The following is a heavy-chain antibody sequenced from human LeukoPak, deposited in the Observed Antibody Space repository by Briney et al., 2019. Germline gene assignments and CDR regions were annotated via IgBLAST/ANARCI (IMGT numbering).Heavy chain of an antibody. Sequence: GGSLRLSCAASGFTFSSYWMSWVRQAPGKGLEWVANIKQDGSEKYYVDSVKGRFTISRDNAKNSFYLQMNSLRAEDTAVFYCARDDSSGKHYIDSWGQGTRVTVSS. J-gene: IGHJ4*02. V-gene: IGHV3-7*01. CDR1: GFTFSSYW. CDR2: IKQDGSEK. D-gene: IGHD3-22*01. CDR3: ARDDSSGKHYIDS.